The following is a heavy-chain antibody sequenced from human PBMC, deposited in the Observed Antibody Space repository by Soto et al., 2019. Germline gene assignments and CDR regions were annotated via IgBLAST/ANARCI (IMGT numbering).Heavy chain of an antibody. D-gene: IGHD2-15*01. CDR2: ISWNSGSI. CDR3: AKDRGYCSGGSCGDFDY. V-gene: IGHV3-9*01. Sequence: EVQLVESGGGLVQPGRSLRLSCAASGFTFDDYAMHWVRQAPGKGLEWVSGISWNSGSIGYADSVKGRFTISRDNAKNSLYLQMNCLRAEDTALYYCAKDRGYCSGGSCGDFDYWGQGTLVTVSS. CDR1: GFTFDDYA. J-gene: IGHJ4*02.